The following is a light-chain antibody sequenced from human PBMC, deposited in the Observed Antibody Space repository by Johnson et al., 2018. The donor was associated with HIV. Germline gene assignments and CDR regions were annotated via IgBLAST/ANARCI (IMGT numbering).Light chain of an antibody. J-gene: IGLJ1*01. CDR1: SSNIGNDN. Sequence: QSVLTQPPSASGPPGQRVTISCSGGSSNIGNDNVYWYQQLPGTTPKLLIYNDNLRPSGVPDRFSGSKSGTSASLAISGLRSEDEADYYCAVWDDSLSAYVFGTGTKVTVL. V-gene: IGLV1-47*01. CDR2: NDN. CDR3: AVWDDSLSAYV.